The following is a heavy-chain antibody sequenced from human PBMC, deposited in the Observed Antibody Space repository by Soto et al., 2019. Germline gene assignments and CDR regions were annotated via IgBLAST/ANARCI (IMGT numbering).Heavy chain of an antibody. CDR2: IYHSAST. D-gene: IGHD6-19*01. J-gene: IGHJ6*02. Sequence: KSSETLSLTCAVSGGSISSSNWWSWVRQPPGKGLEWIGEIYHSASTNYNPPLKSRVTISVDKSKNQFSLKLSSVTAADTAVYYCARRRASSGWYPYYYGMDVWGQGTTVTVSS. CDR1: GGSISSSNW. V-gene: IGHV4-4*02. CDR3: ARRRASSGWYPYYYGMDV.